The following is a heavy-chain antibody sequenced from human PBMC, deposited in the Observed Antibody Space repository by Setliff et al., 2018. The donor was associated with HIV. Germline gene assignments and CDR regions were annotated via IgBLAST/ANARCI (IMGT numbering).Heavy chain of an antibody. CDR2: ISAYNGNT. V-gene: IGHV1-18*01. J-gene: IGHJ6*03. Sequence: GASVKVSCKASGYTFTSYGISWVRQAPGQGLEWMGWISAYNGNTNYAQKLQGRVTMTTDTSTSTAYMELRSLRSDDTAVYYCARGDYDSSGLPQYYYYYYMDVWGKGTTVTVSS. D-gene: IGHD3-22*01. CDR1: GYTFTSYG. CDR3: ARGDYDSSGLPQYYYYYYMDV.